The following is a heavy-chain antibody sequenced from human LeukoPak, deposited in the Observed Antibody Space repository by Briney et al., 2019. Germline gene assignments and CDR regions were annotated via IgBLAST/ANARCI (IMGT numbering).Heavy chain of an antibody. CDR3: ARDRLSYCSGGGCYSAGALDI. V-gene: IGHV3-33*01. CDR2: IWYDGTNK. CDR1: GFTFNNYG. Sequence: GGSLRLSCVASGFTFNNYGMHWVRQAPGKGLEWVAVIWYDGTNKYYADSVKGRFTISRDNSKNTLYLQMNSLRADDTAVYYCARDRLSYCSGGGCYSAGALDIWGQGTMVTVSS. D-gene: IGHD2-15*01. J-gene: IGHJ3*02.